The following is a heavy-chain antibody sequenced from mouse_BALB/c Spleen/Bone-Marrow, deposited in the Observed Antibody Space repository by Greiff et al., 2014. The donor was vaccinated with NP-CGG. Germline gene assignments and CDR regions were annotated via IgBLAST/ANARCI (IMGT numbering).Heavy chain of an antibody. CDR3: AMYYYGSSLFAY. D-gene: IGHD1-1*01. CDR2: IDPANGNT. CDR1: GFNTKDTY. V-gene: IGHV14-3*02. J-gene: IGHJ3*01. Sequence: EVKLMESGAELVKPGASVKLSCTASGFNTKDTYMHWVKQRPEQGLEWIGRIDPANGNTKYDPKFQGKATITADTSSNTAYLQLSSLTSEDTAVYYCAMYYYGSSLFAYWGQGTLVTVPA.